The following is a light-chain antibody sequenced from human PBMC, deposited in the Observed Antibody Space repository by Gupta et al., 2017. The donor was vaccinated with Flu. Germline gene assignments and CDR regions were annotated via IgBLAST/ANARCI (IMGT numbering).Light chain of an antibody. J-gene: IGKJ1*01. Sequence: EIVLTQSPGTLSLSPGERATLSCRASQSVSSSYLAWYQQKPGQAPRLLIYGASSRATGVPDKMSGSRSSGAFSLIIIRRVPPDFAVYYCCQQYGSPRTFGQGTKVEIK. CDR1: QSVSSSY. CDR3: QQYGSPRT. CDR2: GAS. V-gene: IGKV3-20*01.